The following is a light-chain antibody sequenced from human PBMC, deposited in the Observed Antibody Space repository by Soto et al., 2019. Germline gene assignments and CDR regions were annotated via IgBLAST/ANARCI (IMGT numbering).Light chain of an antibody. CDR1: SSDVGGYNY. J-gene: IGLJ1*01. CDR3: SSYTSSSIL. V-gene: IGLV2-14*01. CDR2: DVS. Sequence: LTXPAXGSGSPGQSITISCTGTSSDVGGYNYVSWYQQHPGKAPKLMIYDVSNRPSGVSNRFSGSKSDNTASLTISGLQAEDEADYYCSSYTSSSILFGTGTKVTVL.